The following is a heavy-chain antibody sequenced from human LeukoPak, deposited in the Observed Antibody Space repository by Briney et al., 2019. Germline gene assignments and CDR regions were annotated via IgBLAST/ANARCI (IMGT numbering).Heavy chain of an antibody. V-gene: IGHV3-48*02. Sequence: HPGGFLRLSCAASGFTFSSYCMNWVRQAPGKGLEWVSYISSSSSTIYYADSVKCRFTISRDNAKNSLYLQMNSLRDEDTAVYYCARVSGAGVFDAFDIWGQGTMVTVSS. J-gene: IGHJ3*02. D-gene: IGHD6-19*01. CDR1: GFTFSSYC. CDR2: ISSSSSTI. CDR3: ARVSGAGVFDAFDI.